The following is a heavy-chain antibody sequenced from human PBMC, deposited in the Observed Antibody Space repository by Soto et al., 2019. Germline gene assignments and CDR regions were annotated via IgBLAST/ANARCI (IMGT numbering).Heavy chain of an antibody. CDR1: GGTFSSYA. CDR2: IIPIPGTA. J-gene: IGHJ6*02. CDR3: ARLQGSSTSLEIYYYYYYGMDV. D-gene: IGHD2-2*01. V-gene: IGHV1-69*01. Sequence: QVQLVQSGAEVKKPGSSVKVSCKASGGTFSSYAISWVRQAPGQGLEWMGGIIPIPGTANYAQKFQGRVTITADESTSTASMELSSLRSEDTAVYYCARLQGSSTSLEIYYYYYYGMDVWGQGTTVTVSS.